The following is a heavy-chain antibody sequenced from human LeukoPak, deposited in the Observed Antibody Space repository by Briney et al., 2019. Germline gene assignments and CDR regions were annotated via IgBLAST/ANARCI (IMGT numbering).Heavy chain of an antibody. CDR3: ARGYIYGYDC. D-gene: IGHD5-18*01. Sequence: GGSLRLSCAASGYTFSNNWMHWVRQAPGKGLVWVSRINSDGSTTTYADSVKGRFTISRDNAKNTLYLQMNSLRAEDTAVYYCARGYIYGYDCWGQGALVTVSS. CDR2: INSDGSTT. J-gene: IGHJ4*02. V-gene: IGHV3-74*01. CDR1: GYTFSNNW.